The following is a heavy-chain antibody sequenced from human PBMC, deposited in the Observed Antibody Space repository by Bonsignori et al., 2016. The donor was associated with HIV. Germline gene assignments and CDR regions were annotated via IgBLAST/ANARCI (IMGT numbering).Heavy chain of an antibody. V-gene: IGHV1-18*01. D-gene: IGHD3-22*01. J-gene: IGHJ3*02. CDR3: ARDQGTMIVVADAFDI. Sequence: ASVKVSCKASGYTFTSYGISWVRQAPGQGLEWMGWISAYNGNTNYAQKLQGRVTMTTDTSTSTAYMELRSLRSDDTAVYYCARDQGTMIVVADAFDIWGQGTMVTVSS. CDR1: GYTFTSYG. CDR2: ISAYNGNT.